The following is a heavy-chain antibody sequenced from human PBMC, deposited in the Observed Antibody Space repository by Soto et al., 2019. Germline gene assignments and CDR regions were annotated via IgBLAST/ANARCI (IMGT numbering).Heavy chain of an antibody. J-gene: IGHJ4*02. CDR3: AKSWYSSSWHLLDY. Sequence: GGSLRLSCAASGFTFSSYAMSWVRQAPGKGLEWVSAISGSGGSTYYADSVKGRFTISRDNSKNTLYLQMNSLRAEDTAVYYCAKSWYSSSWHLLDYWGQGTLVTVSS. D-gene: IGHD6-13*01. CDR2: ISGSGGST. V-gene: IGHV3-23*01. CDR1: GFTFSSYA.